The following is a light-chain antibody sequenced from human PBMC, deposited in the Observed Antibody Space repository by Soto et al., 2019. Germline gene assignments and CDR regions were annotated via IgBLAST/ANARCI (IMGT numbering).Light chain of an antibody. CDR2: GAS. CDR1: QSVSSK. CDR3: QQYNKWYT. J-gene: IGKJ2*01. Sequence: EIVMTQSPATLSVSPGERATLSCRASQSVSSKLAWYQHKPGQAPRLLIYGASTRATGIPARFSGSGSGTEFTLTISSLQSEDFAVYYCQQYNKWYTFGQGTKLEIK. V-gene: IGKV3-15*01.